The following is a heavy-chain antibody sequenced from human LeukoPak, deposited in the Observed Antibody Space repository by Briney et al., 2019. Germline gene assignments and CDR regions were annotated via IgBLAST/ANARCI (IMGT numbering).Heavy chain of an antibody. CDR2: ISTSGRSI. CDR1: GFTFSDYH. V-gene: IGHV3-11*04. D-gene: IGHD6-19*01. CDR3: ARDVSRSGWPLGY. Sequence: GGSLRLSCAASGFTFSDYHMSWIRQAPGKGLEWISYISTSGRSIYQADSVKGRFTISRDNAKNSLYLQMNSLRAEDTAVYYCARDVSRSGWPLGYWGQGTLVTVSS. J-gene: IGHJ4*02.